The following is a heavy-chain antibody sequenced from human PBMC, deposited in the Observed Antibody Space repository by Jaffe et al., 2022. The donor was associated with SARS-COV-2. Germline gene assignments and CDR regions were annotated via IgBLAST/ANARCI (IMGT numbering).Heavy chain of an antibody. J-gene: IGHJ5*02. V-gene: IGHV4-59*01. CDR1: GGSISSYY. CDR2: IYYSGST. CDR3: AGDYSSSSPT. Sequence: QVQLQESGPGLVKPSETLSLTCTVSGGSISSYYWSWIRQPPGKGLEWIGYIYYSGSTNYNPSLKSRVTISVDTSKNQFSLKLSSVTAADTAVYYCAGDYSSSSPTWGQGTLVTVSS. D-gene: IGHD6-6*01.